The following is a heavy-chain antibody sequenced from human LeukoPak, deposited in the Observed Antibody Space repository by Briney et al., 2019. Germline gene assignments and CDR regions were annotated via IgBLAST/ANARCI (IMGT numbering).Heavy chain of an antibody. Sequence: PRETLSLTCSVPRGSVSSGIYYSTWIRQPPGEGLEWLGYIYYSGSTNYNPSLKSRVTISEDTSKNQYSLKLTSVTAADSAVDCGARDIGYGGNSLVYWGQGTLVTVSS. D-gene: IGHD4-23*01. CDR3: ARDIGYGGNSLVY. J-gene: IGHJ4*02. V-gene: IGHV4-61*01. CDR1: RGSVSSGIYY. CDR2: IYYSGST.